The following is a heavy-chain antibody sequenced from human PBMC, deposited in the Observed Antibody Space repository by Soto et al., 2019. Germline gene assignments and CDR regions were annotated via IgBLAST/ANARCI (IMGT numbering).Heavy chain of an antibody. J-gene: IGHJ4*02. Sequence: LRLSCAASGFIFNNYAMSWVRQAPGKGLAWGSFISAGGGSPNYADPVKGRFTIARDNSKNMVYLQMNSLRAEDTAVYYCAKVGDFYDFVAGYYLTGHYFDYWGQGTPVTVSS. V-gene: IGHV3-23*01. D-gene: IGHD3-9*01. CDR2: ISAGGGSP. CDR3: AKVGDFYDFVAGYYLTGHYFDY. CDR1: GFIFNNYA.